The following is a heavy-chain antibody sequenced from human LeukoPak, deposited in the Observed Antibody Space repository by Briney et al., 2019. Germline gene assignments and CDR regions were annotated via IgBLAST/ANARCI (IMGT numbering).Heavy chain of an antibody. V-gene: IGHV3-11*04. CDR2: ISSSGSTI. CDR3: ARVTSPCVFDI. J-gene: IGHJ3*02. D-gene: IGHD3-3*01. CDR1: GFTFSDYY. Sequence: GGSLRLSCAASGFTFSDYYMSWIRQAPGKGLEWVSYISSSGSTIYYADSVKGRFTMSRDNAKNSLYLQMNSLRAEDTAVYYCARVTSPCVFDIWGQGTMVTVSS.